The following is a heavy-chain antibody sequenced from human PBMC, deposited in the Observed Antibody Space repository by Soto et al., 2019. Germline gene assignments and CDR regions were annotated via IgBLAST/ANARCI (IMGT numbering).Heavy chain of an antibody. CDR3: AKDQASVTRYYYYGMDV. Sequence: PGGSLRLSCAASGFTLSSYGMHWVRQAPGKGLEWVAIIAYDGSNKYYADSVKGRFTISRDNSKNTLYLQMNSLRTEDTAVYYCAKDQASVTRYYYYGMDVWGQGTTVTVSS. V-gene: IGHV3-30*18. D-gene: IGHD4-17*01. CDR2: IAYDGSNK. J-gene: IGHJ6*02. CDR1: GFTLSSYG.